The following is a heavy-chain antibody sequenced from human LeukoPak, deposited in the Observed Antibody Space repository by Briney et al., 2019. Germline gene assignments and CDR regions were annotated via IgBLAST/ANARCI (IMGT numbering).Heavy chain of an antibody. Sequence: SETLSLTCTVSGGSISSYYWSWIRQPPGKGLEWIGYIYYSGSTNYNPSLKSRGTISVDTSKNQFSLKLSSVTAADTAVYYCARASIAVAGPDYWGQGTLVTVSS. J-gene: IGHJ4*02. CDR1: GGSISSYY. CDR3: ARASIAVAGPDY. D-gene: IGHD6-19*01. V-gene: IGHV4-59*01. CDR2: IYYSGST.